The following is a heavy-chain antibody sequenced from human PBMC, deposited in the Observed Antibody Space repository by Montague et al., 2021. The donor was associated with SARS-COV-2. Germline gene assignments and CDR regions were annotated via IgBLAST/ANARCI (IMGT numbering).Heavy chain of an antibody. J-gene: IGHJ4*02. V-gene: IGHV3-21*01. Sequence: SLRLSCPASGFTFSSYSMNLLRQAPGKGLEWVSSISSSSSYIYYADSVKGRFTISRDNAKNSLYLQMNSLRAEDTAVYYCARDLNDYVSRSYRYFDYWGQGTLVTVSS. CDR1: GFTFSSYS. CDR3: ARDLNDYVSRSYRYFDY. D-gene: IGHD3-16*02. CDR2: ISSSSSYI.